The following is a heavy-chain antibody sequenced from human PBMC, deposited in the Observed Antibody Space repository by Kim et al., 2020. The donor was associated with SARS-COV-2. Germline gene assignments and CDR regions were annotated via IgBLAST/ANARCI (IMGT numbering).Heavy chain of an antibody. Sequence: ASVKVSCTASGYTFNSYDINWVRQAAGQGLEWMVWMDPKSGSTGYAQKFQGRVTMSMDTSTNTAYMELNSLRVEDTAVYYCARGERLDSWGQGTLVTVSS. D-gene: IGHD1-26*01. V-gene: IGHV1-8*02. CDR2: MDPKSGST. J-gene: IGHJ4*02. CDR3: ARGERLDS. CDR1: GYTFNSYD.